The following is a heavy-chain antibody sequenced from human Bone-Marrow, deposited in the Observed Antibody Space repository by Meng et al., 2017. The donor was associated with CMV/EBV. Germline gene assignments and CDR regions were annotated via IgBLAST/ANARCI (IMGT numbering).Heavy chain of an antibody. Sequence: GESLKISCAASGFTFSSYSMNWVRQAPGKGPEWVSSISSSSSYIFYADSVKGRFTISRDNSKNTLYLQMNSLRAEDTAVYYCARGRGLLTYYFDYWGQGTLVTVSS. J-gene: IGHJ4*02. D-gene: IGHD2-15*01. V-gene: IGHV3-21*01. CDR2: ISSSSSYI. CDR1: GFTFSSYS. CDR3: ARGRGLLTYYFDY.